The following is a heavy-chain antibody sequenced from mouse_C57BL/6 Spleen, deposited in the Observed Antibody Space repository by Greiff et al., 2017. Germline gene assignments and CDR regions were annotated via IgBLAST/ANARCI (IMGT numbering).Heavy chain of an antibody. V-gene: IGHV1-80*01. CDR1: GYAISSYW. J-gene: IGHJ3*01. CDR2: IYPGDGDT. Sequence: VMLVESGAELVKPGASVKISCKASGYAISSYWMNWVKQRPGKGLEWIGQIYPGDGDTNYNGKFKGKATLTADTSSSTAYMQLSSLTSEDAAVYFCFVWNVGCAYGGKETLVTVPA. CDR3: FVWNVGCAY.